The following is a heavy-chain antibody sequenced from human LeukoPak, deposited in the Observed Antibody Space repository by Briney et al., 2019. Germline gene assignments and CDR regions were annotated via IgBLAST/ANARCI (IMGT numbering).Heavy chain of an antibody. CDR3: ASVYGSGSYSKAQPGDYYMDV. V-gene: IGHV4-38-2*02. CDR1: GYSISSGYY. J-gene: IGHJ6*03. D-gene: IGHD3-10*01. Sequence: SETLSLTCTVSGYSISSGYYWGWIRQPPGKGLEWIGSIYHSGSTYYNPSLKSRVTISVDTSKNQFSLKLSSVTAADTAVYYCASVYGSGSYSKAQPGDYYMDVWGKGTTVTVSS. CDR2: IYHSGST.